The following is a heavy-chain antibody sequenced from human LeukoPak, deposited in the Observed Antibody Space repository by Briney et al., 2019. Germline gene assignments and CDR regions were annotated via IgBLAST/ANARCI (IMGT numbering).Heavy chain of an antibody. CDR3: ARATPGITMIVLVTYPVGFDY. D-gene: IGHD3-22*01. J-gene: IGHJ4*02. Sequence: ASVRVSCKASGYTFTSYGIRWVRQAPGQGLEWMGWISAYNGNTNYAQNLQVIVNMTTDTSTSTAYMERRCLRSDDTAVYYCARATPGITMIVLVTYPVGFDYWGQGTLVTVSS. CDR2: ISAYNGNT. V-gene: IGHV1-18*01. CDR1: GYTFTSYG.